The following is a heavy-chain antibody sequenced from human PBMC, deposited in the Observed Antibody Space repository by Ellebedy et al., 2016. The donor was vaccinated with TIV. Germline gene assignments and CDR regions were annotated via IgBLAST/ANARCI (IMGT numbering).Heavy chain of an antibody. CDR2: FSSSSSYI. CDR3: ASRGYSYGHYYFDY. V-gene: IGHV3-21*01. J-gene: IGHJ4*02. CDR1: GFTFSSYS. D-gene: IGHD5-18*01. Sequence: GESLKISXAASGFTFSSYSMNWVRQAPGKGLEWVSSFSSSSSYIYYADSVKGRFTISRDNAKNSLYLQMNSLRAEDTAVYYCASRGYSYGHYYFDYWGQGTLVTVSS.